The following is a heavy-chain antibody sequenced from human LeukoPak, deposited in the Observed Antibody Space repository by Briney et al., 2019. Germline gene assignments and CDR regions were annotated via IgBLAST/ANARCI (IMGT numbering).Heavy chain of an antibody. CDR3: ATYSSSNGREFQY. Sequence: GGSLRLSCAASGFTFSSYSMNWVRQAPGKGLEWVSSISSSSSYIYYADSVKGRFTISRDNAKNSLYLQMNSQRAEDTAVYYCATYSSSNGREFQYWGQGTLVTVSS. CDR1: GFTFSSYS. D-gene: IGHD2-2*01. CDR2: ISSSSSYI. V-gene: IGHV3-21*01. J-gene: IGHJ1*01.